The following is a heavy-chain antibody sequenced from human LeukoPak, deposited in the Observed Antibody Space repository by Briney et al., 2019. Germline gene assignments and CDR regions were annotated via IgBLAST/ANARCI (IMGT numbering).Heavy chain of an antibody. Sequence: PSEGLSLTCAVYGGSFSGYYWSWIRQPPGKGLEWIGYIYYSGSTNYNPSLKSRVTISVDTSKNQFSLKLSSVTAADTAVYYCARGGGGYYNYFDYWGQETLVTVSS. D-gene: IGHD3-10*01. CDR1: GGSFSGYY. CDR2: IYYSGST. J-gene: IGHJ4*02. V-gene: IGHV4-59*01. CDR3: ARGGGGYYNYFDY.